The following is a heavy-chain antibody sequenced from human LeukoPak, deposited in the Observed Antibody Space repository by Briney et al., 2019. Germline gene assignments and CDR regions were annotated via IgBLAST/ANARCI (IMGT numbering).Heavy chain of an antibody. CDR3: ARDKAMGRIAAAGTGYFDL. J-gene: IGHJ2*01. CDR1: GFTFSSYS. CDR2: ISSSSSTI. D-gene: IGHD6-13*01. Sequence: GGSLRLSCAASGFTFSSYSMNWVRQAPGKGLEWVSYISSSSSTIYYADSVKGRFTISRDNAKNSLYLQMNSLRAEDTAVYYCARDKAMGRIAAAGTGYFDLWGRGTLVTVSS. V-gene: IGHV3-48*01.